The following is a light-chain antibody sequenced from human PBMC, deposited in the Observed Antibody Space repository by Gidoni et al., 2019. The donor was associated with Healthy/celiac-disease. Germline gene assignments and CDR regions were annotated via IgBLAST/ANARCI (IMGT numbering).Light chain of an antibody. V-gene: IGLV1-51*01. CDR2: DNN. CDR1: SSNIGNNY. CDR3: GTWDSSLSAWV. Sequence: QSVLTQPPSVSAAPGQKVTISCSGSSSNIGNNYVSWYQQLPGTAPKLLIYDNNKRPSGIPDRFSGSKSGTSATLGITGLQTGDEADYYCGTWDSSLSAWVFGGGTKLXVL. J-gene: IGLJ3*02.